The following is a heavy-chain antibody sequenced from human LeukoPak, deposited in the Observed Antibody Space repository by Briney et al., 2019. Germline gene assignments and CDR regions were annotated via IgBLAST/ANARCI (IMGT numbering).Heavy chain of an antibody. Sequence: GGSLRLSCAASGFTFSSYAMHWVRQAPGKGLEHVSAISSNGGSTYYANSVKGRFTISRDNSKNTLYLQMNSLRAEDTAVYYCARDSEQLVLGYYFDYWGQGTLVTVSS. J-gene: IGHJ4*02. V-gene: IGHV3-64*01. CDR3: ARDSEQLVLGYYFDY. D-gene: IGHD6-13*01. CDR1: GFTFSSYA. CDR2: ISSNGGST.